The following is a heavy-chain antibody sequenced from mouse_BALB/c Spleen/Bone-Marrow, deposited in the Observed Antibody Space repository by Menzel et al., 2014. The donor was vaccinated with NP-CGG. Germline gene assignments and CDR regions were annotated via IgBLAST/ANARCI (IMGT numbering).Heavy chain of an antibody. CDR3: ARTYFDY. V-gene: IGHV1S81*02. CDR2: INPSNGRT. CDR1: GYTFTSYW. Sequence: QVQLQQSGAELVKPGASVKLSCKASGYTFTSYWMHWVKQRPGQGLEWIGEINPSNGRTNYNEKFKSKATLTVDKSSSTAYMQHSSLTSEDSAVYYCARTYFDYWGQGTTLTVSS. J-gene: IGHJ2*01.